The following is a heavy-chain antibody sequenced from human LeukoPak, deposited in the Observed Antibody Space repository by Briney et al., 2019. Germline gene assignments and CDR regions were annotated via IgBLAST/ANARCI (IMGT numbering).Heavy chain of an antibody. V-gene: IGHV4-59*01. CDR3: ARGQYYYGSGSYPNWFDP. CDR2: IYYSGST. Sequence: SETLSLTCTVSGGSISSYYWSWIRQPPGKGLEWIGYIYYSGSTNYNPSLKSRVTISVDTSKNQFSLKLSSVTAADTAVYYCARGQYYYGSGSYPNWFDPWGQGTLVTVSS. CDR1: GGSISSYY. J-gene: IGHJ5*02. D-gene: IGHD3-10*01.